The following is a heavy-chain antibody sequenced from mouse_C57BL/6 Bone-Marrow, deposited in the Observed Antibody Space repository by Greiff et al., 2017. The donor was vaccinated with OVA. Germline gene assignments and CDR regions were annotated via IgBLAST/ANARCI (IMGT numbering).Heavy chain of an antibody. Sequence: QVQLQQPGAELVKPGASVKLSCKASGYTFTSYWMQWVKQRPGQGLEWIGEIDPSDSYTNYNQKFKGKATLTVDTSSSPAYMQLSSLTSEDSAVYYCARWAFITTVVAVDYAMDYWGQGTSVTVSS. CDR3: ARWAFITTVVAVDYAMDY. CDR1: GYTFTSYW. D-gene: IGHD1-1*01. V-gene: IGHV1-50*01. J-gene: IGHJ4*01. CDR2: IDPSDSYT.